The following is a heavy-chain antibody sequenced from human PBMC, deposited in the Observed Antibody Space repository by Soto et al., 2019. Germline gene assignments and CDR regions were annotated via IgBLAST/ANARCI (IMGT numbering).Heavy chain of an antibody. Sequence: QVQLQESGPGLVKPSQTLSLTCTVSGGSISSGGYYWSWIRQHPGKGLEWIGYIYYSGSTYYNPSLKSRVTMSVDTSKNQFSLKLTSLTAADTAVYYCARGKSSGWYYFDYWGQGTLVTVSS. D-gene: IGHD6-19*01. V-gene: IGHV4-31*03. J-gene: IGHJ4*02. CDR1: GGSISSGGYY. CDR2: IYYSGST. CDR3: ARGKSSGWYYFDY.